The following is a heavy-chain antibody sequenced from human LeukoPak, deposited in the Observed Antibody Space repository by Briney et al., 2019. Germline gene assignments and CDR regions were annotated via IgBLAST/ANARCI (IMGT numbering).Heavy chain of an antibody. J-gene: IGHJ4*02. CDR2: ISTYNGNT. CDR3: ATDEIRVGAVFDY. Sequence: ASVKVSCKASGYTFTSYGISWVRQAPGQGLEWMGWISTYNGNTNYALKLQGRVTMTTDTSTSTAYMELRSLRSDDTAMYYCATDEIRVGAVFDYWGQGTLVTVSS. D-gene: IGHD1-26*01. V-gene: IGHV1-18*01. CDR1: GYTFTSYG.